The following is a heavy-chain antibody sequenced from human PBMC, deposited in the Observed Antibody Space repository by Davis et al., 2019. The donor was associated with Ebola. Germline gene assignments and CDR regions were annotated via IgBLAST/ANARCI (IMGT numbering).Heavy chain of an antibody. CDR1: GFTFSSYG. J-gene: IGHJ3*02. Sequence: GGSLRLSCAASGFTFSSYGMHWVRQPPGKGLEWVSYIGTRSTTIFYADSVKGRFTISRDNAKNSLFLQMNSLRSEDTALYYCATVSTMTGSDFDIWGQGTMVTVSS. D-gene: IGHD3-10*01. CDR3: ATVSTMTGSDFDI. CDR2: IGTRSTTI. V-gene: IGHV3-48*04.